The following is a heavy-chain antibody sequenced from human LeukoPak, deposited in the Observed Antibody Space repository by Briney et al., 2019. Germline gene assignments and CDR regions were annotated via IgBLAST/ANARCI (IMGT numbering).Heavy chain of an antibody. CDR2: ISSNGGTT. Sequence: GGTLRLSCSASGLTFSSYAMHWVRQAPGKGLEYVSAISSNGGTTYYADSVKGRFTISRDNSKNTLYLQMSSLIAEDTAVYYCAKDSGPYTSGYYGHWGQGTLVTVSS. V-gene: IGHV3-64D*09. D-gene: IGHD3-22*01. CDR3: AKDSGPYTSGYYGH. J-gene: IGHJ4*02. CDR1: GLTFSSYA.